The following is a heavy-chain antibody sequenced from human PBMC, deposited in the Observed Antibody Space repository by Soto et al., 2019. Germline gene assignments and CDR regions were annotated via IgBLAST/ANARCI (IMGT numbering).Heavy chain of an antibody. J-gene: IGHJ4*02. CDR1: GGSISSGGYY. CDR3: ARGLRDSSGYYHFADY. CDR2: IYYSGST. Sequence: SETLSLTCTVSGGSISSGGYYWSWIRQHPGKGLEWIGYIYYSGSTYYNPSLKSRVTISVDTSKNQFSLKLSSVTAADTAVYYCARGLRDSSGYYHFADYWGQGTLVTVSS. D-gene: IGHD3-22*01. V-gene: IGHV4-31*03.